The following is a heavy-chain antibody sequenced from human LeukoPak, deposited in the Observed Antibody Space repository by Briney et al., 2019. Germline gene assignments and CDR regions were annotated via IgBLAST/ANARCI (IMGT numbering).Heavy chain of an antibody. CDR1: GFTFSTYW. J-gene: IGHJ4*02. CDR3: ARDSSGYQ. CDR2: IKEDGSEK. V-gene: IGHV3-7*01. D-gene: IGHD3-22*01. Sequence: GGSLRLSCAASGFTFSTYWMSWVRQAPGKGLEWVANIKEDGSEKYYGDPVKGRFTISRDNAKNSLYLGMNSLRVEDTAVYYCARDSSGYQWGQGTLVTVSS.